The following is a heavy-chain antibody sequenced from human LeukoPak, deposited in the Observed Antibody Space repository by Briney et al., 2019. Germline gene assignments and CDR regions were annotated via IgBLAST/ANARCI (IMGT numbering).Heavy chain of an antibody. CDR3: ARVVVGATSVFDI. D-gene: IGHD1-26*01. CDR1: GGSFSGYY. CDR2: INHSGST. Sequence: SETLSLTCAVYGGSFSGYYWSWIRQPPGKGLEWIGEINHSGSTNYNPPLKSRVTISVDTSKNQFSLKLSSVTTADTAVYYCARVVVGATSVFDIWGQGTMVTVSS. J-gene: IGHJ3*02. V-gene: IGHV4-34*01.